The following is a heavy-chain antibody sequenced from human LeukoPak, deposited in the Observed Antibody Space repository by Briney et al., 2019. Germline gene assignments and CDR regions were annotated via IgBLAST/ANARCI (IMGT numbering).Heavy chain of an antibody. V-gene: IGHV3-33*06. CDR2: IWYDGSDE. CDR1: AFTFSSYG. Sequence: GGSLRLSCAASAFTFSSYGMHWVRQAPGKGLEWVAVIWYDGSDEYYADSVKGRFTISRDNSKNTLYLQMNSLRAEDTAVYYCAKEGFDSWGQGTLVTVSS. CDR3: AKEGFDS. J-gene: IGHJ4*02.